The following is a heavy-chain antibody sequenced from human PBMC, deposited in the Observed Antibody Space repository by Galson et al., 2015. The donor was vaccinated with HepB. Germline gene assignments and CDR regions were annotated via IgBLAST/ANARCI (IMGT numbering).Heavy chain of an antibody. CDR2: ISAYNGNT. Sequence: SVKVSCKASGYTFTSYGISWVRQAPGQGLEWMGWISAYNGNTNYAQKLQGRVTMTTDTSTSTAYMELRSLRSDDTAVYYCARGVLRIAAAGKDYYYYYGMDVWGQGTTVTVSS. CDR3: ARGVLRIAAAGKDYYYYYGMDV. V-gene: IGHV1-18*04. CDR1: GYTFTSYG. J-gene: IGHJ6*02. D-gene: IGHD6-13*01.